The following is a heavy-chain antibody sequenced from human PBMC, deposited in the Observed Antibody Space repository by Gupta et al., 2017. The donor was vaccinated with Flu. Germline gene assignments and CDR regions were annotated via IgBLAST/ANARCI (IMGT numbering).Heavy chain of an antibody. V-gene: IGHV6-1*01. CDR1: GDSVHSHRAA. D-gene: IGHD1-26*01. J-gene: IGHJ6*03. CDR2: TYYRSKWYN. CDR3: ARVVGGSCRFSYYYYYYKDV. Sequence: QVQLQQSGPGLVKTSQTLSLSCAISGDSVHSHRAAWNWLRQSPSRGLEWLGRTYYRSKWYNDYAVSVKSRITINPDTSKNQFSLQLNSVTPEDTAVYYCARVVGGSCRFSYYYYYYKDVWGEGTTVTVSS.